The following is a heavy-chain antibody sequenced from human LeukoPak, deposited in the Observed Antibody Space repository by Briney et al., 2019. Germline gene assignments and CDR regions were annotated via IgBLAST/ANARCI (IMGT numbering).Heavy chain of an antibody. J-gene: IGHJ4*02. Sequence: GGSLRLSCGASGCPFSNYAMHWVRQAPGKGLEWVAVISYDGTYKYYADSVLGRFTISRDNSQNTLFLQMNGLRAEGMAVYYCARGGGACINGLCYIDYWGQGTLVTVSS. CDR3: ARGGGACINGLCYIDY. CDR1: GCPFSNYA. CDR2: ISYDGTYK. D-gene: IGHD2-8*01. V-gene: IGHV3-30*01.